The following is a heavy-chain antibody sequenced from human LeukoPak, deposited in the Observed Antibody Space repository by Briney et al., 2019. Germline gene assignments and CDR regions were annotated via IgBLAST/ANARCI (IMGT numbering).Heavy chain of an antibody. Sequence: SVKVSCKASGGTFSSYAISWVRQAPGQGLEWMGGIIPIFGTANYAQKFQGRVTITADESTSTAYMELSSLRSEDTAVYYCARDPVQLERAGYFDYWGQGTLDTVSS. J-gene: IGHJ4*02. D-gene: IGHD1-1*01. CDR2: IIPIFGTA. CDR1: GGTFSSYA. CDR3: ARDPVQLERAGYFDY. V-gene: IGHV1-69*01.